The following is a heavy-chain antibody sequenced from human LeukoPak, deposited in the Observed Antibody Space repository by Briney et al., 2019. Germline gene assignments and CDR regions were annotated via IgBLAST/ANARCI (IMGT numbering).Heavy chain of an antibody. CDR2: INSDGSST. J-gene: IGHJ4*02. V-gene: IGHV3-74*01. CDR3: VRDRSYGAFDY. Sequence: GGSLRLSCAASGFTFSSYWMHWVRQAPGKGLVWVSRINSDGSSTSYADSVKGRFTISRDNAKNTLYLQMNSLRAEDTAFYHCVRDRSYGAFDYWGQGTLVTVSS. D-gene: IGHD5-18*01. CDR1: GFTFSSYW.